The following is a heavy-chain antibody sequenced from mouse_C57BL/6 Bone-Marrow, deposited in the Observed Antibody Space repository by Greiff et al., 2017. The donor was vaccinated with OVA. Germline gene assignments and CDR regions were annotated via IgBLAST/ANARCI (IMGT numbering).Heavy chain of an antibody. CDR1: GYAFSSSW. CDR3: ARDTTVVAPFAY. V-gene: IGHV1-82*01. CDR2: IYPGDGDT. D-gene: IGHD1-1*01. J-gene: IGHJ3*01. Sequence: VQLQQSGPELVKPGASVKISCKASGYAFSSSWMNWVKQRPGKGLEWIGRIYPGDGDTNYNGKFKGKATLTADKSSSTAYMQLSSLTSEDSAVYVCARDTTVVAPFAYWGQGTLVTVSA.